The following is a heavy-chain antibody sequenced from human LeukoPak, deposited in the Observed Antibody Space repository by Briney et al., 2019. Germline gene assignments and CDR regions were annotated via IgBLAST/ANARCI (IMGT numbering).Heavy chain of an antibody. CDR3: ARRATVGATNFDY. J-gene: IGHJ4*02. CDR2: INSDGSST. D-gene: IGHD1-26*01. CDR1: GFTFSSYW. V-gene: IGHV3-74*01. Sequence: GGSLRLSCAASGFTFSSYWMHWVRQAPGKGLVWVSRINSDGSSTAYADSVKGRFTISRDNTKNTLYLQMNSLRAEDTAVYYCARRATVGATNFDYWGQGSLVTVSS.